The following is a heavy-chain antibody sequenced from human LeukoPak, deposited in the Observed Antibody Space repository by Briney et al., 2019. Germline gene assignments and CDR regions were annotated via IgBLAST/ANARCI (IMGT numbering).Heavy chain of an antibody. CDR2: IIPIFGTA. J-gene: IGHJ4*02. CDR3: ARRSGYDRIDY. Sequence: ASVKVSCKASGGTFSSYAISWVRQAPGQGLEWMGGIIPIFGTANYAQKFQGRVTITADKSTSTAYMELSSLRSDDTAVYYCARRSGYDRIDYWGQGTLVTVSS. D-gene: IGHD5-12*01. CDR1: GGTFSSYA. V-gene: IGHV1-69*06.